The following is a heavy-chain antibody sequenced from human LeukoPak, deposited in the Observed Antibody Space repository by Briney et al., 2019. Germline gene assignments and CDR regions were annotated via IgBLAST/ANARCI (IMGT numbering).Heavy chain of an antibody. J-gene: IGHJ4*02. D-gene: IGHD6-6*01. CDR2: IYYSGST. V-gene: IGHV4-59*01. CDR1: GGSISSYY. CDR3: ARVDPDSSSTLEVLDY. Sequence: SETLSLTCTVSGGSISSYYWSWVRQPPGKGLEWIGYIYYSGSTNYNPPLKSRVTISVAPSKIQFSLKLSSVTAAGPAVYYCARVDPDSSSTLEVLDYGGEGTLVTAS.